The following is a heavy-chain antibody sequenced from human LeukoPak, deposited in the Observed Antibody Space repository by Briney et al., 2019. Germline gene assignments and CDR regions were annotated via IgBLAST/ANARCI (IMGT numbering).Heavy chain of an antibody. V-gene: IGHV3-48*03. Sequence: GGSLRLSCAASGFTFSSYEMNWVRQAPGKGLEWVSYISSSGSTIYYADSVKGRFTISRDNSKNTLYLQMNSLRAEDTAVYYCAKDGWLRLGSALGYWGQGTLVTVSS. J-gene: IGHJ4*02. CDR3: AKDGWLRLGSALGY. D-gene: IGHD5-12*01. CDR2: ISSSGSTI. CDR1: GFTFSSYE.